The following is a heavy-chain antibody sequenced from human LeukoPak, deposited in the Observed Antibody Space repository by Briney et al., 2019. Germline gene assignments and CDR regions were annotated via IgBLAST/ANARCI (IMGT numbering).Heavy chain of an antibody. V-gene: IGHV3-30*03. CDR3: ARENYYDSSGYYRYYFDY. CDR2: ISYDGTNK. CDR1: GFTFSSYG. D-gene: IGHD3-22*01. J-gene: IGHJ4*02. Sequence: PGGSLRLSCAASGFTFSSYGMHWVRQAPGKGLEWVAVISYDGTNKYYADSVKGRFTISRDNSKNTLCLQMNSLRAEDTAVYYCARENYYDSSGYYRYYFDYWGQGTLVTVSS.